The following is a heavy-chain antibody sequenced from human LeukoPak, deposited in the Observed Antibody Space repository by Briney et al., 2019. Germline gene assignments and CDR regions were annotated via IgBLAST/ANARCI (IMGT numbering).Heavy chain of an antibody. CDR2: ISSSGSTI. Sequence: GGSLRLSCAASGFTFSSYEMNWVRQAPGKGLEWVSYISSSGSTIYYADSVKGRFTISRDNAKNSLYLQMNSLRAEDTAVYYCARDKWLTTTHYFDYWGQGTLVTVSS. CDR3: ARDKWLTTTHYFDY. D-gene: IGHD4-11*01. V-gene: IGHV3-48*03. CDR1: GFTFSSYE. J-gene: IGHJ4*02.